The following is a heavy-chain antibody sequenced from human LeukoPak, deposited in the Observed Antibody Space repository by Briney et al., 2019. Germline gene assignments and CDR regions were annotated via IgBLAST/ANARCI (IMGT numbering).Heavy chain of an antibody. CDR1: GFTFSSYA. Sequence: GGSLRLSCTASGFTFSSYAMSWVRQAPGKGLEWVSAISGRGGSTYYADSVKGRFTISRDNSKNTLYLQMNSLRAEDTAVYYCAKPSLDGYNTLQAFDIWGQGTMVTVSS. V-gene: IGHV3-23*01. J-gene: IGHJ3*02. CDR3: AKPSLDGYNTLQAFDI. CDR2: ISGRGGST. D-gene: IGHD5-24*01.